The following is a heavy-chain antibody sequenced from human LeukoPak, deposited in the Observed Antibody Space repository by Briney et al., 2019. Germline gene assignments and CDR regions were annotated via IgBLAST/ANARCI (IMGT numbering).Heavy chain of an antibody. Sequence: PSETLSLTCTVSGGSISSYYWSWIQQPPGKGLEWIGYIYYSGSTNYNPSHKSRVTISVDTSKNQFSLKLSSVTAADTAVYYCARDVVVVAATPSGHYYYMDVWGKGTTVTVSS. CDR1: GGSISSYY. CDR3: ARDVVVVAATPSGHYYYMDV. V-gene: IGHV4-59*01. CDR2: IYYSGST. D-gene: IGHD2-15*01. J-gene: IGHJ6*03.